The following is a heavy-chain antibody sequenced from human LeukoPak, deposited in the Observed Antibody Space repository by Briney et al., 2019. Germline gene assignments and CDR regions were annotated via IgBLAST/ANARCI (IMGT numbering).Heavy chain of an antibody. J-gene: IGHJ4*02. D-gene: IGHD6-6*01. CDR3: ARDRDYSSSSSDY. CDR2: INPNTGGR. V-gene: IGHV1-2*07. CDR1: GYPFTNKY. Sequence: ASVKLSCKAAGYPFTNKYIHWRRQARGQGLEGMGWINPNTGGRNYAHKFQGSVTMSRDPSITTAYLQLNRLTSDDTAVYYCARDRDYSSSSSDYWGQGTLVTVSS.